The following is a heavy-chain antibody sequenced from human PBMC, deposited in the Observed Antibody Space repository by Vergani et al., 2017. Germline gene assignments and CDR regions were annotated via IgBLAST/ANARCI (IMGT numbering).Heavy chain of an antibody. CDR3: ARVGSYQLLRRFYFDY. CDR1: GGSISSGGYY. CDR2: IYYSGST. D-gene: IGHD2-2*01. Sequence: QVQLQESGPGLVKPSQTLSLTCTVSGGSISSGGYYWSWIRQHPGKGLEWIGYIYYSGSTSYNPSLKSRVTISVDTSKNQFSLKLSSVTAADTAVYYCARVGSYQLLRRFYFDYWGQGTLVTVSS. J-gene: IGHJ4*02. V-gene: IGHV4-31*03.